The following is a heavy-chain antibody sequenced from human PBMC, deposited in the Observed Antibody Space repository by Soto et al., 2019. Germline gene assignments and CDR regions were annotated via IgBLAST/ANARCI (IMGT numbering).Heavy chain of an antibody. D-gene: IGHD3-22*01. V-gene: IGHV3-23*01. CDR1: GLTFSSNA. CDR3: AKAPLITMIVVVITTQAFDI. CDR2: ISGSGGST. J-gene: IGHJ3*02. Sequence: EVQLLESGGGLVQPGGSLRLSCAASGLTFSSNAMSWVRQAPGKGLEWVSAISGSGGSTYYADSVKGRFTISRDNSKNTLYLQMNSLRAEDTAVYYCAKAPLITMIVVVITTQAFDIWGQGTMVTVSS.